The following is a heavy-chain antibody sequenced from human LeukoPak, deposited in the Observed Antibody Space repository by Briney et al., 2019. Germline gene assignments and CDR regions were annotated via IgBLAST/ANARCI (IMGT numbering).Heavy chain of an antibody. V-gene: IGHV1-18*01. CDR3: ARAGGYVWGSYRPFDY. CDR1: GYTFTSYG. CDR2: ISAYNGNT. Sequence: ASVKVSCKASGYTFTSYGISWVRQAPGQGLEWMGCISAYNGNTNYAQKLQGRVTMTADTSTSTAYMELRSLRSDDTAVYFCARAGGYVWGSYRPFDYWGQGTLVTVSS. J-gene: IGHJ4*02. D-gene: IGHD3-16*02.